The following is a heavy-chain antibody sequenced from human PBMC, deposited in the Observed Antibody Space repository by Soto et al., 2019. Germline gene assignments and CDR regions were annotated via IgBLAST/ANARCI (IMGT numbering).Heavy chain of an antibody. CDR3: AKTYYDILTGSGPIDY. CDR1: GFTFSSYA. CDR2: ISGSGGST. V-gene: IGHV3-23*01. J-gene: IGHJ4*02. Sequence: GGSLRLSCAASGFTFSSYAMSWVRQAPGKGLEWVSAISGSGGSTYYADSVKGRFTISRDNSKNTLYLQMNSLRAEDTAVYYCAKTYYDILTGSGPIDYWGQGTLVTVSS. D-gene: IGHD3-9*01.